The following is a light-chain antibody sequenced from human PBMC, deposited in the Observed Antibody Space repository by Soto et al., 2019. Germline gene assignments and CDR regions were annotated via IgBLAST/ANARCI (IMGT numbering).Light chain of an antibody. Sequence: QSVLTQPASVSGSPGQSITISCTGTSSDVGGYILVSWYQLHPDKAPKLMIYEGIKRPSGVSNRFSGSKSGNTASLTISGRQPDEDAHYYCCSSVCSANYVIFGGGTKVTVL. J-gene: IGLJ2*01. V-gene: IGLV2-23*01. CDR3: CSSVCSANYVI. CDR2: EGI. CDR1: SSDVGGYIL.